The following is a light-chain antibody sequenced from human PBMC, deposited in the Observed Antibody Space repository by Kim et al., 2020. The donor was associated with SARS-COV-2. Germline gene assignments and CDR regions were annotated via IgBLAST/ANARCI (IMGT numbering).Light chain of an antibody. CDR2: EVT. CDR1: STDVGTFNY. J-gene: IGLJ2*01. Sequence: QSALTQPPSASGSPGQSVTISCTGTSTDVGTFNYVSWYQQHPGKAPKLMIYEVTKRPSGVPDRFSGSKSGNTASLTVSGHQAEDEADYYCSSYAGRNDLLFGGGTQLTVL. CDR3: SSYAGRNDLL. V-gene: IGLV2-8*01.